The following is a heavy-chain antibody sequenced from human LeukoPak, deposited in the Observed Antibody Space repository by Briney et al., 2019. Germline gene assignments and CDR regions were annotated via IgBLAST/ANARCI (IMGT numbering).Heavy chain of an antibody. V-gene: IGHV3-11*01. J-gene: IGHJ6*02. CDR1: GFSFSDYH. Sequence: GGSLRLSCAASGFSFSDYHMIWIRQPPGRGLEWVSYITFSGRTIHYADSVKGRFTISRDNAKNSLYLQMNSLRAEDTAVYYCARLRRMTTVTLGYYYGMDVWGQGTTVTVSS. CDR3: ARLRRMTTVTLGYYYGMDV. CDR2: ITFSGRTI. D-gene: IGHD4-11*01.